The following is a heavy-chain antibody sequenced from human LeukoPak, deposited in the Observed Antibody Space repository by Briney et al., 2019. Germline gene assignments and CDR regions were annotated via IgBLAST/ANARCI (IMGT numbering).Heavy chain of an antibody. Sequence: GGSLRLSCAASGFTFSSYAMSWVRQAPGKGLEWVSAISGSGGSTYYADSVKGRFTISRDNPKNTLYLQMNSLRAEDTAVYYCAKDSLALMVQDAFDIWGQGTMVTVSS. CDR1: GFTFSSYA. CDR3: AKDSLALMVQDAFDI. D-gene: IGHD1-1*01. J-gene: IGHJ3*02. V-gene: IGHV3-23*01. CDR2: ISGSGGST.